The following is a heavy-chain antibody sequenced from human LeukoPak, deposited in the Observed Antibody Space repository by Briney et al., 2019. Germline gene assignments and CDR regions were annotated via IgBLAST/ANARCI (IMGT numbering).Heavy chain of an antibody. Sequence: SQTLSLTCIVSGASFNTGDYYWNWIRQHPGKGLEWIGYIYNSGSTYYNPSLKSRVTISVDTSKNHFSLRLTSVTAADSAVYYCARGAPPDSWGQGALVTVSS. V-gene: IGHV4-31*03. CDR2: IYNSGST. CDR3: ARGAPPDS. CDR1: GASFNTGDYY. J-gene: IGHJ4*02.